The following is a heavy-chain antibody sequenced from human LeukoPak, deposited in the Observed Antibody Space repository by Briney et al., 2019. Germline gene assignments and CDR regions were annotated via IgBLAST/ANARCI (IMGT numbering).Heavy chain of an antibody. D-gene: IGHD3-10*01. CDR2: IYYSEST. Sequence: PSETLSLTCTVSGGSISSYYWSWIRQPPGKGLEWIGYIYYSESTNYNPSLKSRVTISVDTSKNQFSLKLSSVTAADTAVYYCARDGYYGSGSIDYWGQGTLVTVSS. CDR3: ARDGYYGSGSIDY. J-gene: IGHJ4*02. V-gene: IGHV4-59*01. CDR1: GGSISSYY.